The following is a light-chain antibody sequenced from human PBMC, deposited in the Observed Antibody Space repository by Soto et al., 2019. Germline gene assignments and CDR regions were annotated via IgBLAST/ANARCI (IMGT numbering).Light chain of an antibody. CDR2: GAS. CDR1: QSISDT. V-gene: IGKV3-15*01. CDR3: QQRSNWPPIT. J-gene: IGKJ5*01. Sequence: EIVMTQSPATLSVSPGGRATLSCRASQSISDTLAWYQQKPGQAPRLLIHGASTRAPGFPARFSGSGSGTDFTLTISSLEPEDFAVYYCQQRSNWPPITFGQGTRLEIK.